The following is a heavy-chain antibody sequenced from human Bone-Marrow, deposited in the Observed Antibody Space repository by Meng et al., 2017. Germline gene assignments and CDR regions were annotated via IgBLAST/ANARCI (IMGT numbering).Heavy chain of an antibody. CDR3: ARDDGWLWYYYDSSGYYYDY. J-gene: IGHJ4*02. D-gene: IGHD3-22*01. Sequence: GRSLRLSCAASGFTFSSYSMNWVRQAPGKGLEWVSSIRSSSSYIYYADSVKGRFTISRDNAKNSMYLQMNSLIAEDTAVYYCARDDGWLWYYYDSSGYYYDYWGQGTLVTVSS. CDR1: GFTFSSYS. V-gene: IGHV3-21*01. CDR2: IRSSSSYI.